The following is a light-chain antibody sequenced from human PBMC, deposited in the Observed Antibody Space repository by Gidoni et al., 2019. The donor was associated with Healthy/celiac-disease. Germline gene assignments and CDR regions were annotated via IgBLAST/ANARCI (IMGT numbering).Light chain of an antibody. J-gene: IGKJ4*01. V-gene: IGKV1-39*01. CDR1: QSISSY. CDR2: AAS. Sequence: DIQMTQSPSSLSASVGDRVTITCLASQSISSYLNWYQQKPGKAPKLLIYAASSLQSGVPSRFSGSGSGTDFTLTSSSLQPEDLATYYCQQSYSTLSLTFGGGTKVEIK. CDR3: QQSYSTLSLT.